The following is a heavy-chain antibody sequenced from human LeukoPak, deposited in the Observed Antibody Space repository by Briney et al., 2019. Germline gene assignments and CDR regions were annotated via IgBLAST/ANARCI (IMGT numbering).Heavy chain of an antibody. V-gene: IGHV3-21*01. D-gene: IGHD2-21*02. J-gene: IGHJ3*02. CDR1: GFTFSSYS. CDR2: ISSSSSYI. CDR3: AKDAVVVTAIGPLVAFDI. Sequence: GGSLRLSCAASGFTFSSYSMNWVRQAPGKGLEWVSSISSSSSYIYYADSVKGRFTISRDNAKNSLYLQMNSLRAEDTAVYYCAKDAVVVTAIGPLVAFDIWGQGTMVTVSS.